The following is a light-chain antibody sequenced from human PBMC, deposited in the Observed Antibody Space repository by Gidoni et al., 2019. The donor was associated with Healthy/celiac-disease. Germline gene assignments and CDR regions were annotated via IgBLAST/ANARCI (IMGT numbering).Light chain of an antibody. CDR1: QSISSW. V-gene: IGKV1-5*03. CDR3: QHYKSYLYT. CDR2: KAS. Sequence: DIHMTQSTSTLSASVGDRVTITCRASQSISSWLAWYQQKPGKAPKLLIYKASDLATGVPSRLSGSGSETEFTLTISSLQPDDFATYYCQHYKSYLYTFXQXTKLEI. J-gene: IGKJ2*01.